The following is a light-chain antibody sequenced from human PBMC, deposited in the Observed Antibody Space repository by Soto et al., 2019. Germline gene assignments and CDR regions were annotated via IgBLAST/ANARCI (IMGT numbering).Light chain of an antibody. Sequence: QSVLTQPASVSGSPGQSITISCTGTSSDVGSYNYVSWYQQHPGKAPKLMIYDVSNRPSGVSNRFSGSKSGNTASLTISGLQAEDEADYYCSSYTSSSTLDYVFGTGTKATVL. J-gene: IGLJ1*01. CDR1: SSDVGSYNY. CDR2: DVS. CDR3: SSYTSSSTLDYV. V-gene: IGLV2-14*01.